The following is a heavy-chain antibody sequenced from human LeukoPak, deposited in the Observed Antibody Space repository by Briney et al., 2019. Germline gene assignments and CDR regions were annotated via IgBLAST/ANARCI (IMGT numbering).Heavy chain of an antibody. V-gene: IGHV3-9*01. CDR2: ISWNSGSV. Sequence: GGSLRLSCAASGFTFDDYAMHWVRQAPGKGLEWVSGISWNSGSVGYADSLKGRFTISRDNAKNSLYLQMNSLRTEDTALYYCAKDRGLNYYDSSGYFDYWGQGALVTVSS. CDR3: AKDRGLNYYDSSGYFDY. CDR1: GFTFDDYA. J-gene: IGHJ4*02. D-gene: IGHD3-22*01.